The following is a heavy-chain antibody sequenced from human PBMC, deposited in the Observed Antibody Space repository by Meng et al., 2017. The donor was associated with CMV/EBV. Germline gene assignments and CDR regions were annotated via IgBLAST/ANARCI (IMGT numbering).Heavy chain of an antibody. CDR2: IIPIFVTA. V-gene: IGHV1-69*05. D-gene: IGHD1-7*01. J-gene: IGHJ6*02. CDR1: GGTFSSYA. Sequence: SVKLSCKASGGTFSSYAISWVRQAPGQGLEWMGGIIPIFVTANYAQKFQGRVTITTDESTSTAYMELSSLRSEDTAVYYCARGNWNYRVYGMDVWGQGTTVTVSS. CDR3: ARGNWNYRVYGMDV.